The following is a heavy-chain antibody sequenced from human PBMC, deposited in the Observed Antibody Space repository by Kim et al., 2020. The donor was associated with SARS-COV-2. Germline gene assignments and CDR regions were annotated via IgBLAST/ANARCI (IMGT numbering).Heavy chain of an antibody. CDR3: ARGSGSYLQYYYYYYGMDV. V-gene: IGHV4-34*01. CDR1: GGSFSGYY. J-gene: IGHJ6*01. CDR2: INHSGST. D-gene: IGHD6-25*01. Sequence: SETLSLTCAVYGGSFSGYYWSWIRQPPGKGLEWIGEINHSGSTNYNPSLKSRVTISVDTSKNQFSLKLSSVTAADTAVYYCARGSGSYLQYYYYYYGMDV.